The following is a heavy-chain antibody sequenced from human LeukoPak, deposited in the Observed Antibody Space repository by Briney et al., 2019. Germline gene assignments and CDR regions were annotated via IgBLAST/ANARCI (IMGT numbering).Heavy chain of an antibody. J-gene: IGHJ4*02. D-gene: IGHD3-16*02. CDR1: GYTLTELS. V-gene: IGHV1-24*01. Sequence: ASVKVSCKVSGYTLTELSMHWVRQAPGKGLEWMGGFDPEDGETIYAQKFQGRVTMTEDTSTDTAYMELSSLRSEDTAVYYCATAEIRDDYVWGSYRCVYFDYWGQGTLVTVSS. CDR2: FDPEDGET. CDR3: ATAEIRDDYVWGSYRCVYFDY.